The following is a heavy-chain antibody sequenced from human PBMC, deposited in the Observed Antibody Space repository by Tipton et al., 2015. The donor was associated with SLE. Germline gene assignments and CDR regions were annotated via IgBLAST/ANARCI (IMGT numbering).Heavy chain of an antibody. J-gene: IGHJ4*02. CDR2: IYHTGST. CDR3: ARSHLEWSHVFDY. V-gene: IGHV4-30-2*01. D-gene: IGHD3-3*01. Sequence: LRLSCEVSGGSVRSRTYSWGWIRQPPGKGLEWIGYIYHTGSTYYNPSLKSRVTISVDKSKNHFSLKLTSVTAADTAVYYCARSHLEWSHVFDYWGQGTLVTVAS. CDR1: GGSVRSRTYS.